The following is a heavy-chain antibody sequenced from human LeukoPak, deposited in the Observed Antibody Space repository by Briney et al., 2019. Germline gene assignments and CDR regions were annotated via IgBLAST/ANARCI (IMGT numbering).Heavy chain of an antibody. Sequence: GGSLRLSCAASGFTVSSNYMSWVRQAPGKGLEWVSLIYSGGSTYYAGSVKGRFTISRDNSNNTLYLQINSLRAEDTAVYYCTRNYGGNWFDPWGQGTLVTVSS. CDR1: GFTVSSNY. V-gene: IGHV3-53*01. D-gene: IGHD4-23*01. CDR3: TRNYGGNWFDP. J-gene: IGHJ5*02. CDR2: IYSGGST.